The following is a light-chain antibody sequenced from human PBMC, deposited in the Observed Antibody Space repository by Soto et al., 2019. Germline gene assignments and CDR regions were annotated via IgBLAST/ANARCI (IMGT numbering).Light chain of an antibody. Sequence: EVVLTQSPCTLSLSPGERATLSCRASQSVSRRYIAWYQQKPGQAPRLLIYGASTRATGIPARLSGSGYGTELTITISSMQSEDFGVYYCQQYNNWPRTFGHGTKVDIK. CDR2: GAS. CDR1: QSVSRRY. J-gene: IGKJ1*01. CDR3: QQYNNWPRT. V-gene: IGKV3-15*01.